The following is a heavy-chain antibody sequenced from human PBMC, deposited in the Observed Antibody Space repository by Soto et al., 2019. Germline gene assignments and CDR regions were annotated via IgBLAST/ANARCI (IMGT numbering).Heavy chain of an antibody. V-gene: IGHV1-2*02. Sequence: ASVKVSCKASGYTFTGYYMHWVRQAPGQGLEWMGWINPNSGGTNYAQKFQGRVTMTGDTSISTAYMELSRLRSDDTAVYYCARRLEGCSGGSCYSTLDYWGQGTLVTVSS. CDR1: GYTFTGYY. D-gene: IGHD2-15*01. CDR3: ARRLEGCSGGSCYSTLDY. J-gene: IGHJ4*02. CDR2: INPNSGGT.